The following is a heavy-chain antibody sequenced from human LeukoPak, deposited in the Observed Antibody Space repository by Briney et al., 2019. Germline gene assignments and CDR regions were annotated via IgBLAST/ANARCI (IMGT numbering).Heavy chain of an antibody. CDR3: ARDQHGPGY. J-gene: IGHJ4*02. D-gene: IGHD2-8*01. Sequence: PGGSLRLSCAASGFTFSNYWMHWVRQVPGKGLVWVSHIKSDGSSAAYADSVEGRFTISRDNAQNTLYLQMNSLRAEDTAVYYCARDQHGPGYWGPGTLVTVSS. CDR1: GFTFSNYW. V-gene: IGHV3-74*01. CDR2: IKSDGSSA.